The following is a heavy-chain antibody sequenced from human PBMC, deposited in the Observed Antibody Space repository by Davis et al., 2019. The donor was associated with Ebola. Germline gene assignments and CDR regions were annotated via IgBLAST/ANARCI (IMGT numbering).Heavy chain of an antibody. CDR1: GGSISSSSHY. V-gene: IGHV4-39*01. CDR2: VYYSGST. CDR3: ARHTKDYYYDSSGYYAKTGALDY. J-gene: IGHJ4*02. D-gene: IGHD3-22*01. Sequence: SETLSLTCTVSGGSISSSSHYWGWIRQPPGKGLEWIGSVYYSGSTYYNPSLKSRVTISVDTSKNQFSLKLSSVTAADTAVYYCARHTKDYYYDSSGYYAKTGALDYWGQGTLVTVSS.